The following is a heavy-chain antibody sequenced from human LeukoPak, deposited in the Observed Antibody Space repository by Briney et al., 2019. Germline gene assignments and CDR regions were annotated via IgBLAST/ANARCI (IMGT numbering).Heavy chain of an antibody. CDR2: ISHDGSKK. CDR3: TSPTEIARVDY. CDR1: GFTLSSYG. D-gene: IGHD6-13*01. V-gene: IGHV3-30*03. Sequence: PGGSLRLSCAASGFTLSSYGMHWVRQPQGEGLEWVAVISHDGSKKYSAESVKGRFTISRDNSKNTLYLQMDSLKTEDTAVYYCTSPTEIARVDYWGQGTLVTVSS. J-gene: IGHJ4*02.